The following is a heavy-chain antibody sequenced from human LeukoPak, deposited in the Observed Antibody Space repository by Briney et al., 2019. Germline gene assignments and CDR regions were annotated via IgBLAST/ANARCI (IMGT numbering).Heavy chain of an antibody. J-gene: IGHJ4*02. V-gene: IGHV3-23*01. CDR3: AKEGYCCSDCYREFDY. D-gene: IGHD2-21*02. Sequence: GGSLRLSCGASGFTFSSYGMSWVRQAPGKGLEWVSSISGGGGDSKYADWVKGRFTISRDNSKTTLYLQMNSLRAEDTAVYYCAKEGYCCSDCYREFDYWGQGTLVTVSS. CDR1: GFTFSSYG. CDR2: ISGGGGDS.